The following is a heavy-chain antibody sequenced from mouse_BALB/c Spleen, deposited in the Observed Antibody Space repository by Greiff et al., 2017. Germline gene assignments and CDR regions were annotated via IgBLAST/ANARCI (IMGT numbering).Heavy chain of an antibody. Sequence: EVQRVESGGGLVKPGGSLKLSCAASGFTFSSYAMSWVRQTPEKRLEWVASISSGGSTYYPDSVKGRFTISRDNARNILYLQMSSLRSEDTAMYYCARALYGYDGNYFDDWGQGTTLTVSS. CDR2: ISSGGST. CDR3: ARALYGYDGNYFDD. CDR1: GFTFSSYA. D-gene: IGHD2-2*01. V-gene: IGHV5-6-5*01. J-gene: IGHJ2*01.